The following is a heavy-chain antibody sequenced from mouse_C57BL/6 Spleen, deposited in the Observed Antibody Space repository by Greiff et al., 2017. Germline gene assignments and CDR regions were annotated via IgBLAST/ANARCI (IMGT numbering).Heavy chain of an antibody. CDR2: IWSGGST. CDR1: GFSLTSYG. D-gene: IGHD2-10*02. Sequence: VMLVESGPGLVQPSQSLSITCTVSGFSLTSYGVHWVRQSPGKGLEWLGVIWSGGSTDDNAAFISRLGISKDNPKSQVFFKMNSLQADDTAIYYCARNWPRAGGFAYWGQGTLVTVSA. J-gene: IGHJ3*01. CDR3: ARNWPRAGGFAY. V-gene: IGHV2-2*01.